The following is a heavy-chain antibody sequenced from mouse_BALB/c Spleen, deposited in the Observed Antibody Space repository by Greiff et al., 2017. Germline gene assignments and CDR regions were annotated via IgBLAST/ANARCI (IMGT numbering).Heavy chain of an antibody. CDR3: NASLLSYAMDY. CDR1: GFNIKDYY. Sequence: VQLQQSGAELVRSGASVKLSCTASGFNIKDYYMHWVKQRPEQGLEWIGWIDPENGDTEYAPKFQGKATMTADTSSNTAYLQLSSLTSEDTAVYYCNASLLSYAMDYWGQGTSVTVSS. J-gene: IGHJ4*01. V-gene: IGHV14-4*02. D-gene: IGHD1-2*01. CDR2: IDPENGDT.